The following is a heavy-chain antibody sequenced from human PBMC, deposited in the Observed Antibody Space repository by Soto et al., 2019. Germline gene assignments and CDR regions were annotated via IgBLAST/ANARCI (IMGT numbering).Heavy chain of an antibody. CDR2: IYYSGST. Sequence: PSETLSLTCTVSGGSISSSSYYWGWIRQPPGKGLEWIGSIYYSGSTYYNPSLKSRVTISVDTSKNQFSLKLSSVTAADTAVYYCARYMIGRINWFDPWGQGTLVTVSS. D-gene: IGHD3-10*02. J-gene: IGHJ5*02. CDR1: GGSISSSSYY. CDR3: ARYMIGRINWFDP. V-gene: IGHV4-39*01.